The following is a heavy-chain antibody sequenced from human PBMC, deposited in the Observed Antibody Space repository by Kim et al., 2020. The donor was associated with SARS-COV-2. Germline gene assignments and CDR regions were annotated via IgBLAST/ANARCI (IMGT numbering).Heavy chain of an antibody. D-gene: IGHD6-13*01. CDR2: IYYSGST. Sequence: SETLSLTCTVSGGSISSSSYYWGWIRQPPGKGLEWIGSIYYSGSTYYNPSLKSRVTISVDTSKNQFSLKLSSVTAADTAVYYCAREESGIAAAVDVWGQGTTVTVSS. J-gene: IGHJ6*02. V-gene: IGHV4-39*07. CDR1: GGSISSSSYY. CDR3: AREESGIAAAVDV.